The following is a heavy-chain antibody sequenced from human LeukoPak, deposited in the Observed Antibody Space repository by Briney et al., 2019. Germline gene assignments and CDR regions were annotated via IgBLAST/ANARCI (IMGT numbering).Heavy chain of an antibody. CDR1: GYTFTGYY. Sequence: ASVKVSCKASGYTFTGYYIHWVRQAPGQGLEWMGWLNPNSGGTNYAQKFHRRVTMTRDTSKSTAYMEVSRLRSDDTAVYYCARSLRIHDYGDFRRLYAFDIWGQGTMVTVSS. D-gene: IGHD4-17*01. CDR3: ARSLRIHDYGDFRRLYAFDI. V-gene: IGHV1-2*02. CDR2: LNPNSGGT. J-gene: IGHJ3*02.